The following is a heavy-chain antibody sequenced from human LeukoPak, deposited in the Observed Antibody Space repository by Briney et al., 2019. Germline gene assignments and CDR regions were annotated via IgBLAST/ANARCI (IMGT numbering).Heavy chain of an antibody. J-gene: IGHJ3*02. CDR2: IDSSGSS. V-gene: IGHV4-39*01. Sequence: SESLSLTCTVSGGSISSSSYYWGWIRQPPGKGLEWIGRIDSSGSSYYNTSLKSRVTISVDTSKNQSSLKLSSVTAADTAVYYCAIPQGPYYDFWSGYSSGAFLNDAFDIWGQGTMVTVSS. CDR3: AIPQGPYYDFWSGYSSGAFLNDAFDI. D-gene: IGHD3-3*01. CDR1: GGSISSSSYY.